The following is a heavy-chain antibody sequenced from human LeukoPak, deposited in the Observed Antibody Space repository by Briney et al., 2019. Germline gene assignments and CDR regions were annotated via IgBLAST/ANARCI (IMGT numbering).Heavy chain of an antibody. D-gene: IGHD3-3*01. CDR3: ARDRPRGITIFGVLGAFDI. V-gene: IGHV3-48*01. J-gene: IGHJ3*02. CDR1: GFTFSSYS. Sequence: GGSLRLSCAASGFTFSSYSMSWVRQAPGKGLEWVSYISSSSSTIYYADSVKGRFTISRDNAKNSLYLQMNSLRAEDTAVYYCARDRPRGITIFGVLGAFDIWGQGTMVTVSS. CDR2: ISSSSSTI.